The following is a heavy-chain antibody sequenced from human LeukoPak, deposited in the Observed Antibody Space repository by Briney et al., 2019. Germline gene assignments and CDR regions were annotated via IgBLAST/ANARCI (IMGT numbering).Heavy chain of an antibody. V-gene: IGHV4-39*07. D-gene: IGHD5-24*01. CDR2: VFYGGST. CDR3: ESRSEMATIDDAFDI. Sequence: SETLSLTCAVSGGSISSGIYYWGWIRQPPGKGLEWIGSVFYGGSTYYNPSLKSRVTISVDTSKNQFSLKLSSVTAADTDVYYCESRSEMATIDDAFDIWGQGTMVTVSS. CDR1: GGSISSGIYY. J-gene: IGHJ3*02.